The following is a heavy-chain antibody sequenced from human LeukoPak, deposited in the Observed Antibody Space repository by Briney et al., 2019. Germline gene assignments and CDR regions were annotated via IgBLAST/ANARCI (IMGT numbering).Heavy chain of an antibody. Sequence: GSLRLSCAASGFTFSSYSMHWVRQAPGKELEWISYISGSGSVSYYEDSVKGRFTISRDNAKNSLYLQMNSLRDEDTALYYCARVASRTYGDYFDYWGQGTLVTVSS. CDR1: GFTFSSYS. J-gene: IGHJ4*02. CDR2: ISGSGSVS. CDR3: ARVASRTYGDYFDY. V-gene: IGHV3-48*02. D-gene: IGHD4-17*01.